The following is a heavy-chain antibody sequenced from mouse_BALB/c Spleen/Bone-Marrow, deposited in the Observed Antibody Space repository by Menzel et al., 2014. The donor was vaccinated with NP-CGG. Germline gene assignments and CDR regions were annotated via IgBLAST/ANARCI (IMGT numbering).Heavy chain of an antibody. CDR1: GFTFTDYY. J-gene: IGHJ1*01. CDR3: ARDENVGIYWYFDV. CDR2: IRNKAKGYTT. V-gene: IGHV7-3*02. Sequence: EVKLQESGGGSVQPGGSLRLSCATSGFTFTDYYMSWVRQPPGKALEWLGFIRNKAKGYTTDYSAPVKGRFTTSRDNSQRILYLQMNTLRAEDSATYYCARDENVGIYWYFDVWGAGTTVIVSS.